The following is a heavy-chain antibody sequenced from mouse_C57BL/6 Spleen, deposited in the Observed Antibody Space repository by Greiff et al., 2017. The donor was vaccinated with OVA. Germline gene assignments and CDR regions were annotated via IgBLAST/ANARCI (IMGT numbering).Heavy chain of an antibody. J-gene: IGHJ1*03. CDR2: IWSGGST. CDR1: GFSLTSYG. D-gene: IGHD4-1*01. CDR3: ARTGTDWYFDV. V-gene: IGHV2-2*01. Sequence: VHLVESGPGLVQPSQSLSITCTVSGFSLTSYGVHWVRQSPGKGLEWLGVIWSGGSTDYNAAFISRLSISKDNSKSQVFFKMNSLHADDTAIYYCARTGTDWYFDVWGTGTTVTVSS.